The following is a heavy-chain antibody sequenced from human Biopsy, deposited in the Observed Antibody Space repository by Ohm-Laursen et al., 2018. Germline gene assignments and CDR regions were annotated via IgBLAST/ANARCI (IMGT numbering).Heavy chain of an antibody. Sequence: TLSLTCTVSGGSISDYFWSWIRQPADKGLEYIGRIYSSGRTFYNPSLKSRVTMLVATSDNQFSLKLSSVTAADTAVYFCARDAYSDYDTYY. D-gene: IGHD3-16*01. CDR3: ARDAYSDYDTYY. CDR1: GGSISDYF. J-gene: IGHJ6*03. V-gene: IGHV4-4*07. CDR2: IYSSGRT.